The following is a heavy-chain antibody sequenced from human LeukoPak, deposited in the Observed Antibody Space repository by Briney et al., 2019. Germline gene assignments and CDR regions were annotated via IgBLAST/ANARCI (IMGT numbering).Heavy chain of an antibody. V-gene: IGHV1-2*06. D-gene: IGHD3-10*01. CDR3: ARDPVRGARSGD. Sequence: ASVKVSWKASGYTFTGYYMHWVRQAPGQGLEWMGRINPNSGGTNYAQKFQGRVTMTRDTSISTAYTELSRMRSDDTAVYYRARDPVRGARSGDWGQGTLVTVSS. CDR2: INPNSGGT. J-gene: IGHJ4*02. CDR1: GYTFTGYY.